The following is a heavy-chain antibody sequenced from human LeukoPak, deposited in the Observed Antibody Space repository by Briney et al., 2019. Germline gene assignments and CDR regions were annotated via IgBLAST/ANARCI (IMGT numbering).Heavy chain of an antibody. CDR3: ASLWGSKQVATEG. J-gene: IGHJ4*02. D-gene: IGHD5-12*01. V-gene: IGHV1-69*01. CDR1: GGTFSSYA. CDR2: IIPIFGTA. Sequence: ASVKVSCKASGGTFSSYAISWVRQAPGQRLEWMGGIIPIFGTANYAQKFQGRVTITADESTSTAYMELSSLRSEDTAVYYCASLWGSKQVATEGWGQGTLVTVSS.